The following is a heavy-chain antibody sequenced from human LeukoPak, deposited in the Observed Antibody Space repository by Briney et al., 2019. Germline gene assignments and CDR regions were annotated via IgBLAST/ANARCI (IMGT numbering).Heavy chain of an antibody. D-gene: IGHD2-15*01. J-gene: IGHJ4*02. CDR1: GYTFTGYY. CDR3: ARGYCSGGSCYGGY. V-gene: IGHV1-2*02. Sequence: ASVTVSCKASGYTFTGYYMHWVRQAPGQGLEWMGWINPNSGGTNYAQKFQGRVTMTRDTSISTAYMELSRLRSDDTAVYYCARGYCSGGSCYGGYWGQGTLVTVSS. CDR2: INPNSGGT.